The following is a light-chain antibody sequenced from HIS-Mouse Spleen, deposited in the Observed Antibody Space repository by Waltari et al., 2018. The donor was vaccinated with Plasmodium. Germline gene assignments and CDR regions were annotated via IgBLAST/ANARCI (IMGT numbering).Light chain of an antibody. CDR1: SLSSYC. CDR2: GKN. CDR3: NSRDSSGTHGV. V-gene: IGLV3-19*01. J-gene: IGLJ2*01. Sequence: SSELTQDPAVSVALGQTVRITCQGASLSSYCSSCYQQNPRQAPVRVIYGKNNRPSGIPDRFAGSRSGNTASLTITGAQAEDEADYYCNSRDSSGTHGVFGGGTKLTVL.